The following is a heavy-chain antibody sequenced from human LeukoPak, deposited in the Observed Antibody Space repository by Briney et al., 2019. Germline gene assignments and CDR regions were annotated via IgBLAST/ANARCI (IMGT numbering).Heavy chain of an antibody. D-gene: IGHD2-15*01. CDR2: ISSSGSTI. J-gene: IGHJ5*02. Sequence: PGGSLRLSCAASGFTFSSFEMNWVRQVPGKGLEWVSYISSSGSTIYYADSVKGRFTISRDNAKNSLYLQMNSLRAEDTAVYYCAKDTHCSGGSCYLSWFDPWGQGTLVTVSS. CDR3: AKDTHCSGGSCYLSWFDP. V-gene: IGHV3-48*03. CDR1: GFTFSSFE.